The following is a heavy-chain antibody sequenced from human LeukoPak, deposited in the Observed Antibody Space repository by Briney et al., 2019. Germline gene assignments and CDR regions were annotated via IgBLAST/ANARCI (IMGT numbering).Heavy chain of an antibody. J-gene: IGHJ6*03. Sequence: ASVKVSCKASGGTFSSYAISWVRQSPGQGLEWMGGIIPIFGTANYAQKFQGRVTITADESTSTAYMELSSLRSEDMAVYYCARQEVPAAFVLVSEYYMDVWGKGTTVTVSS. CDR3: ARQEVPAAFVLVSEYYMDV. V-gene: IGHV1-69*13. CDR2: IIPIFGTA. D-gene: IGHD2-2*01. CDR1: GGTFSSYA.